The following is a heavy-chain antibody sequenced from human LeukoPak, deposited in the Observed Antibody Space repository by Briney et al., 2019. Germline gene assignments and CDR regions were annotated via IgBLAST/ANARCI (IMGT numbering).Heavy chain of an antibody. J-gene: IGHJ4*02. D-gene: IGHD4-17*01. CDR3: ARLLIGD. Sequence: PSETLSLTCTVSGGSISSSSYYWGWIRQPPGKGLEWIGSIYYSGSTYYNPSLKSRVTISVDTSKNQFSLKLSSVTAADTAVYYCARLLIGDWGQGTLVTVSS. V-gene: IGHV4-39*01. CDR1: GGSISSSSYY. CDR2: IYYSGST.